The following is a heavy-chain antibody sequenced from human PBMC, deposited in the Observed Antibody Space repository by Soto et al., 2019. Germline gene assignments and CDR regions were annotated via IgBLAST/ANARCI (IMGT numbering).Heavy chain of an antibody. V-gene: IGHV3-23*01. CDR3: AKGRAYRGGWAYFDY. Sequence: GGSLRLSCAASGFTFSSYAMSWVRQAPGKGLEWVSAISGSGGSTYYADSVKGRFTISRDNSKNTLYLQMNSLRAEDTAVYYCAKGRAYRGGWAYFDYGGKETLFTVPS. J-gene: IGHJ4*02. CDR2: ISGSGGST. CDR1: GFTFSSYA. D-gene: IGHD3-16*01.